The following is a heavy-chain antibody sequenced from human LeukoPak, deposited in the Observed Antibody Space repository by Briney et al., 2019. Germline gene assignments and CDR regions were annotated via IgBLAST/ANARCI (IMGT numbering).Heavy chain of an antibody. CDR2: INPSGST. CDR1: GFTVSSNY. V-gene: IGHV4-34*01. CDR3: ARNSLNFDY. Sequence: GSLRLSCAASGFTVSSNYTSWIRQPPGKGLEWIGEINPSGSTNYNPSLKSRVTISVDTSKNQFSLELSSVTAADTAVYYCARNSLNFDYWGQGTLVTVSS. J-gene: IGHJ4*02. D-gene: IGHD5-18*01.